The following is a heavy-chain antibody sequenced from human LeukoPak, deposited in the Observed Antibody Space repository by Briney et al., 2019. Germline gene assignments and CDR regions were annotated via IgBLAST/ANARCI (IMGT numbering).Heavy chain of an antibody. V-gene: IGHV4-39*02. Sequence: SETLSLTCTVSGGSISSSSYYWGWIRQPPGKGLEWIGSIYYSGSTYYNPSLKSRVTISVDTSKNQFSLKLSSVTAADTAVYYCAREGRYVADWGQGTLVTVSS. CDR1: GGSISSSSYY. J-gene: IGHJ4*02. CDR3: AREGRYVAD. CDR2: IYYSGST. D-gene: IGHD5-12*01.